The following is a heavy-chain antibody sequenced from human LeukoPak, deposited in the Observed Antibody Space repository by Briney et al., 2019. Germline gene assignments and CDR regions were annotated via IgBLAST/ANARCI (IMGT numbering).Heavy chain of an antibody. CDR2: FDPEDGET. CDR1: DNTFNSYT. Sequence: ASVKVSCKASDNTFNSYTVSWVRQAPGKGLERMGGFDPEDGETIYAQKFQGRVTMTEDTSTDTAYMELSSLRSEDTAVYYCATGPGYSYGLKFDYWGQGTLVTVSS. V-gene: IGHV1-24*01. J-gene: IGHJ4*02. D-gene: IGHD5-18*01. CDR3: ATGPGYSYGLKFDY.